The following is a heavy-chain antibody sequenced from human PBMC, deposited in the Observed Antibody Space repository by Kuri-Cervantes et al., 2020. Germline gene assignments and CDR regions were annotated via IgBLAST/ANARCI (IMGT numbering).Heavy chain of an antibody. Sequence: ESLKISCAASGFTFSDYYMSWIRQPPGKGLEWIGESNHGGSTNYSPSLKSQVTISVDTSKNQFSLRLSSVTAADTAVYYCARGLGYNSGHHGLDYWGQGTLVTVSS. CDR1: GFTFSDYY. CDR2: SNHGGST. CDR3: ARGLGYNSGHHGLDY. J-gene: IGHJ4*02. V-gene: IGHV4-34*01. D-gene: IGHD5-18*01.